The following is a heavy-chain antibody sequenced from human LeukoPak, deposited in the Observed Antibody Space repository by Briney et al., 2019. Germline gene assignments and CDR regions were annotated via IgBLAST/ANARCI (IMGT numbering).Heavy chain of an antibody. CDR2: ISAYNGNT. V-gene: IGHV1-18*01. D-gene: IGHD3-10*01. J-gene: IGHJ6*02. CDR1: GYTFTSYG. CDR3: ARDGSGSYYYYYYGMDV. Sequence: ASVKVSCKASGYTFTSYGISWVRQAPGQGLEWMGWISAYNGNTNYAQKLQGRVTMTTDTSTSTAYMEQRSLRSDDTAVYYCARDGSGSYYYYYYGMDVWGQGTTVTVSS.